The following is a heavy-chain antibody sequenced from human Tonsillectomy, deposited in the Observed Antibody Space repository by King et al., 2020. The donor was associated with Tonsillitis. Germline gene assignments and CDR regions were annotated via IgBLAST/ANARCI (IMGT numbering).Heavy chain of an antibody. CDR1: GFTFSDSY. CDR2: ISSSGNSI. V-gene: IGHV3-11*01. CDR3: ARGHRELGGAFDI. Sequence: VQLVESGGGLVKPGGSLRLSCAASGFTFSDSYMSWIRQAPGKGLECFSYISSSGNSIYFADSVKGRFTISRDNAKNSLYLQMNSLRAEDTAIYYCARGHRELGGAFDIWGQGTVVTVSS. D-gene: IGHD1-7*01. J-gene: IGHJ3*02.